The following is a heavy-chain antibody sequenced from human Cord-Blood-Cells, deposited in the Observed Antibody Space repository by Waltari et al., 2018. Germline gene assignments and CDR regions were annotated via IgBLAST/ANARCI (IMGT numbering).Heavy chain of an antibody. V-gene: IGHV4-34*01. CDR2: INHSGST. CDR1: GGSFSGYY. J-gene: IGHJ1*01. D-gene: IGHD6-13*01. CDR3: ATAFPGIAAAGTEYFQH. Sequence: QVQLQQWGAGLLKPSETLSLTCAVYGGSFSGYYWSWIRQPPGKGQEWIGEINHSGSTNYNPTLKSRVTISVDTSKNQFSLKLSSVTAADTAVYYCATAFPGIAAAGTEYFQHWGQGTLVTVSS.